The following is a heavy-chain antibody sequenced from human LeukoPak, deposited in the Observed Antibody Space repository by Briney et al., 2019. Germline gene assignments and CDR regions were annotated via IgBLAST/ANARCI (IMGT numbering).Heavy chain of an antibody. D-gene: IGHD3-22*01. CDR2: MSYDGSNK. J-gene: IGHJ4*02. CDR1: GFTFSSYG. Sequence: SGGSLRLSCAASGFTFSSYGMHWVRQAPGKGLEWVAVMSYDGSNKYYADSVKGRFTISRDNSKNTLYLQMNSLRAEDTAVYYCAKDRGSSGPNSMYYFDYWGQGTLVTVSS. V-gene: IGHV3-30*18. CDR3: AKDRGSSGPNSMYYFDY.